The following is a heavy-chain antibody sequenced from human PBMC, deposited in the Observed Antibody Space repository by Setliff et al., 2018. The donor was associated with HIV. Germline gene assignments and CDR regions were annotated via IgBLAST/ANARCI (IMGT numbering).Heavy chain of an antibody. Sequence: SETLSLTCTVSDNSITNYYWNWIRQPPGKGLEWIGYMHYSGRTSYNPSLKSRVTTSVNTSKNQLSLNLSSVTAADTAVYYSARWGETTGIKAFDLWGQGTMVTVSS. CDR1: DNSITNYY. J-gene: IGHJ3*01. V-gene: IGHV4-59*01. D-gene: IGHD1-1*01. CDR3: ARWGETTGIKAFDL. CDR2: MHYSGRT.